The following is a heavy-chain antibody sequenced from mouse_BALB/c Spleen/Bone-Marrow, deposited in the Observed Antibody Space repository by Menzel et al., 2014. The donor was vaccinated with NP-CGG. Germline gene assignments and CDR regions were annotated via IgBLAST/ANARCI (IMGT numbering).Heavy chain of an antibody. CDR2: ILPGSGST. D-gene: IGHD1-1*01. CDR3: ARGGYYGSSLFAY. Sequence: QVQLQQSGAGLMKPGASVKISCKATGYTFSSYWIEWVKQRPGHGLEWIGEILPGSGSTNYNEKFKGKATFTADTSSNTAYMQLSSPTSEDSAVYFCARGGYYGSSLFAYWGQGTLVTVSA. V-gene: IGHV1-9*01. J-gene: IGHJ3*01. CDR1: GYTFSSYW.